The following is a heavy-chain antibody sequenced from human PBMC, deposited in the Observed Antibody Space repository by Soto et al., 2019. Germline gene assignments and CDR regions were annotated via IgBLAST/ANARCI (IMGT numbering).Heavy chain of an antibody. D-gene: IGHD3-22*01. J-gene: IGHJ6*02. CDR3: ARYPWDSSAYYHHSSYGMDV. Sequence: ASVKVSCKASGYTFTSYGMHWVRQAPVQRLEWTGWINAGNGNTKYSEKFQGRVTITRDTSESTAYLELSSLRSEDTAVYYCARYPWDSSAYYHHSSYGMDVPSPAAPVTVS. V-gene: IGHV1-3*01. CDR2: INAGNGNT. CDR1: GYTFTSYG.